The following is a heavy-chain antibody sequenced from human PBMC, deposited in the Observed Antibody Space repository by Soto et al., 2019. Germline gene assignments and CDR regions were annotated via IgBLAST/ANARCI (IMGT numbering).Heavy chain of an antibody. Sequence: GESLKISCKGSGYSFTSYWIGWVRQMPGKGLEWMGIIYPGDSDNRYSPSFQGQVTISADQSISTAYLQWSSLKASDTAMYYCARFSLGGSGSYYNPSTYGMDVWGQGTTVTVSS. CDR3: ARFSLGGSGSYYNPSTYGMDV. CDR2: IYPGDSDN. V-gene: IGHV5-51*01. J-gene: IGHJ6*02. D-gene: IGHD3-10*01. CDR1: GYSFTSYW.